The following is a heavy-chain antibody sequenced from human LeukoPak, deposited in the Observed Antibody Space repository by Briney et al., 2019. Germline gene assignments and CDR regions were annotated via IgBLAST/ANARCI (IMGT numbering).Heavy chain of an antibody. CDR1: GGTFSSYA. CDR2: IIPIFGTA. D-gene: IGHD3-22*01. J-gene: IGHJ5*02. V-gene: IGHV1-69*06. Sequence: GASVKVSCKASGGTFSSYAISWVRQAPGQGLEWMGGIIPIFGTANYAQKFQGRVTMTEDTSTDTAYMELSSLRSEDTAVYYCATDLRDSSGYRDAFDPWGQGTLVTVSS. CDR3: ATDLRDSSGYRDAFDP.